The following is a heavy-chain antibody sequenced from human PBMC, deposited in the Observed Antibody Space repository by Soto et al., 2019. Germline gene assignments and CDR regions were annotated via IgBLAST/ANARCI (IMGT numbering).Heavy chain of an antibody. V-gene: IGHV4-39*01. CDR2: VYYSGTT. CDR1: GGSIISSSYY. CDR3: ARLRPPGNWFDP. J-gene: IGHJ5*02. Sequence: SETLSLTCIVSGGSIISSSYYWVWIRQPPGKGLEWIGDVYYSGTTHYIPSLKSRVTISVDTSKNQFSLRLSSVTAADTAVYYCARLRPPGNWFDPWGQGTLVTVSS.